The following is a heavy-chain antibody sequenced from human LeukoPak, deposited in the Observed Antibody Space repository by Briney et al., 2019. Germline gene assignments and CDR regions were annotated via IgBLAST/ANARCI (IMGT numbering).Heavy chain of an antibody. CDR3: ATGGNLYSSSWYVYYYYGMDV. CDR2: INSDGSSI. J-gene: IGHJ6*02. Sequence: GGSLRLSCAASGFTFSGYWMHWVRQAPGKGLVWASRINSDGSSISYADSVKGRFTISRDNAKNTLYLQMNSLRAEDTAVYYCATGGNLYSSSWYVYYYYGMDVWGQGTTVTVSS. V-gene: IGHV3-74*01. CDR1: GFTFSGYW. D-gene: IGHD6-13*01.